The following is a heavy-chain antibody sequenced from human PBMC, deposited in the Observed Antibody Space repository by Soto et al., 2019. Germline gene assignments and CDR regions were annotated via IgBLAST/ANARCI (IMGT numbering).Heavy chain of an antibody. Sequence: SETLSLTCTVSGGSISSGGYYWSWIRQHPGKGLEWIGYIYYSGSTYYNPSLKSRVTISVDTSKNQFSLKLSSVTAADTAVYYCARGVTTVVVSYPPWFDPWGQGTLVTVSS. CDR2: IYYSGST. D-gene: IGHD4-17*01. CDR1: GGSISSGGYY. V-gene: IGHV4-31*03. CDR3: ARGVTTVVVSYPPWFDP. J-gene: IGHJ5*02.